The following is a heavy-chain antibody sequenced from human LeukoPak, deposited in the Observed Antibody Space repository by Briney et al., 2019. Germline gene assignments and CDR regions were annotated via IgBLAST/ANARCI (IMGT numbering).Heavy chain of an antibody. CDR3: ARGTTLMKDIVVVPAALDP. Sequence: SQTLSLTCPVSGGSISSGDYYWSWIRQPPGKGLEWIGYIYYSGSTYYNPSLKSRVTISVDTSKNQFSLKLSSVTAADTAVYYCARGTTLMKDIVVVPAALDPWGQGTLVTVSS. CDR1: GGSISSGDYY. J-gene: IGHJ5*02. V-gene: IGHV4-30-4*01. CDR2: IYYSGST. D-gene: IGHD2-2*01.